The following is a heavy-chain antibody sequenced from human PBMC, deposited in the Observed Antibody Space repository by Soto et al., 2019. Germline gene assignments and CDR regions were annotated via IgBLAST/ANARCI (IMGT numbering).Heavy chain of an antibody. V-gene: IGHV3-30-3*01. CDR1: GFTFSSYA. D-gene: IGHD4-17*01. CDR3: ARDQYSYGYGDYAVDY. CDR2: ISYDGSNK. Sequence: PGGSLRLSCAASGFTFSSYAMHWVRQAPGKGLEWVAVISYDGSNKYYADSVKGRFTISRDNSKNTLYLQMNSLRAEDTAVYYCARDQYSYGYGDYAVDYWGQGTLVTVSS. J-gene: IGHJ4*02.